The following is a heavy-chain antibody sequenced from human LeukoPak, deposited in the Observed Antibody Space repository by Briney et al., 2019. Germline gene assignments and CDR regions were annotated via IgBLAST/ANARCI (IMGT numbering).Heavy chain of an antibody. CDR1: GGSISTYY. J-gene: IGHJ4*02. D-gene: IGHD4-17*01. V-gene: IGHV4-59*08. Sequence: SETLSLTYTVSGGSISTYYWSWIRQPPGKGLEWIAYIYFSGSTSYNPSLKTRVTISVDMSKNQFSLKLSSVTAADTAVYYCARHSRYGDFDYWGQGTLLTVSS. CDR3: ARHSRYGDFDY. CDR2: IYFSGST.